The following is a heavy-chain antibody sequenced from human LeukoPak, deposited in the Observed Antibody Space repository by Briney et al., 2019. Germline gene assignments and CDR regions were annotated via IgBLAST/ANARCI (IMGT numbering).Heavy chain of an antibody. CDR2: INPSGGST. V-gene: IGHV1-46*01. D-gene: IGHD2-2*02. CDR3: ARDPVEFENCSSTSCYIGPYGMDV. CDR1: GYTFTSYY. Sequence: ASVKVSCTASGYTFTSYYMHWVRQAPGQGLEWMGIINPSGGSTSYAQKFQGRVTMTRDTSTSTVYMELSSLRSEDTAVYYCARDPVEFENCSSTSCYIGPYGMDVWGQGTTVTVSS. J-gene: IGHJ6*02.